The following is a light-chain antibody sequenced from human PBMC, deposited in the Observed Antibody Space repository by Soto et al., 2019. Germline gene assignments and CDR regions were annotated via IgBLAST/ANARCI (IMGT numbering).Light chain of an antibody. CDR2: GAS. Sequence: EIGLTQSPGTLSLSPGERATLSCRASQSVSSSNLAWYQQKPGQAPRLLIYGASSRATGIPDRFSGSGSGTDFTLTISRLEPEDFAVYYCQQYGSSPRTFGQGTKLEIK. J-gene: IGKJ2*01. CDR1: QSVSSSN. CDR3: QQYGSSPRT. V-gene: IGKV3-20*01.